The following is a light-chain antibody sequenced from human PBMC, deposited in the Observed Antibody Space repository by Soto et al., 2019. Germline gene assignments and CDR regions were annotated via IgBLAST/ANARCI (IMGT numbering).Light chain of an antibody. CDR1: SSDVICYNY. Sequence: QSMLTQPASVSGSPRQSITITCTGHSSDVICYNYVSRYQQHPGKAPKLMIYDVSNRPSGVSNRFSGSKSGNTASLTISGLQAEDEADYYCSSYTSSSTANYVFGTGTKVTVL. CDR2: DVS. CDR3: SSYTSSSTANYV. J-gene: IGLJ1*01. V-gene: IGLV2-14*01.